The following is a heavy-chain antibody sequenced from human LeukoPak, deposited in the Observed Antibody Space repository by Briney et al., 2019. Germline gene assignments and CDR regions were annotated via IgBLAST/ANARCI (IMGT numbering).Heavy chain of an antibody. Sequence: PSETLSLTCTVSGASIINNYYYWGWIRQPPGKGLEWIGNIYYSGSTYYNPSLKSRVTISVDMSKNQFSLKLSSVTAADTAVYYCARRRYESGTSYPSYFDYWGQGTLVTVSS. D-gene: IGHD3-22*01. V-gene: IGHV4-39*01. CDR3: ARRRYESGTSYPSYFDY. CDR1: GASIINNYYY. CDR2: IYYSGST. J-gene: IGHJ4*02.